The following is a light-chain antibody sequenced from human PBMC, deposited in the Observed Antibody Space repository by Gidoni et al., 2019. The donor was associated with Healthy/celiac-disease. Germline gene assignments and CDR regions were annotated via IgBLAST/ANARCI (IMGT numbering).Light chain of an antibody. Sequence: DIVMTQSSASLAVSLGERATINCKSSQSVLYSSNNKNYLAWYQQKPGQPPKLLIYWASTRESGVPDRFSGSGSGTDFTLTISSLQAEDVAVYYCQQYYSTPPTCGPGTKVDIK. J-gene: IGKJ3*01. V-gene: IGKV4-1*01. CDR2: WAS. CDR1: QSVLYSSNNKNY. CDR3: QQYYSTPPT.